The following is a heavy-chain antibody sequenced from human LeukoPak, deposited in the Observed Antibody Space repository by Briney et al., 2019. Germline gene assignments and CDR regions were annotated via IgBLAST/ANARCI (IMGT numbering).Heavy chain of an antibody. CDR2: ISYDGSNK. CDR3: ARDREYSSSWVNDY. J-gene: IGHJ4*02. Sequence: GGSLRLSCAASGFTFSSYAMHWVRQAPGKGLEWVAVISYDGSNKYYADSVKGRFTISRDNSKNTLYLQMNSLRAEDTAVYYCARDREYSSSWVNDYWGQGTLVTVSS. CDR1: GFTFSSYA. D-gene: IGHD6-13*01. V-gene: IGHV3-30-3*01.